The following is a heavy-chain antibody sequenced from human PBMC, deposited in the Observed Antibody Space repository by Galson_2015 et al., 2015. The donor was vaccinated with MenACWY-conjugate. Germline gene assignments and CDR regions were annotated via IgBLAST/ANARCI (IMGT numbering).Heavy chain of an antibody. V-gene: IGHV1-2*04. CDR2: LYPKSGVT. Sequence: QDPGQDIEWMGWLYPKSGVTYYVEEVQNWVTMTRDMSITTAYMDLNRLTLDDTDVYYCARETSGTYYFDYWGQGTLVTVSS. D-gene: IGHD5-12*01. J-gene: IGHJ4*02. CDR3: ARETSGTYYFDY.